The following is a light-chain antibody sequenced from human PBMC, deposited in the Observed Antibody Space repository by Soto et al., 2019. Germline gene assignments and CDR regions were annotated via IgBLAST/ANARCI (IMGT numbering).Light chain of an antibody. V-gene: IGKV3-11*01. CDR1: QSVSSY. CDR3: QQRNNWPIT. Sequence: EIVLTQSPATLSLSPGERATLCCRASQSVSSYLAWYQQKPGQAPRLLIYDASNRATGIPVRFSGSGSGTDFTLTISSLEPEDFALYYCQQRNNWPITFGQGTRLEIK. CDR2: DAS. J-gene: IGKJ5*01.